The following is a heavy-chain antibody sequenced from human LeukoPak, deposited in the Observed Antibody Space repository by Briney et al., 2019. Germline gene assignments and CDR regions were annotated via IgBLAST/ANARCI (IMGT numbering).Heavy chain of an antibody. V-gene: IGHV4-38-2*02. J-gene: IGHJ3*02. CDR1: GYSISSGYY. CDR2: IYHSGST. CDR3: ARPPPYYDSSGYYPPDAFDI. Sequence: PSETLSLTCTVSGYSISSGYYWGWIRQPPGKGLEWIGSIYHSGSTYYNPSLKSRVTISVDTSKTQFSLKLSSVTVADTAVYYCARPPPYYDSSGYYPPDAFDIWGQGTMVTVSS. D-gene: IGHD3-22*01.